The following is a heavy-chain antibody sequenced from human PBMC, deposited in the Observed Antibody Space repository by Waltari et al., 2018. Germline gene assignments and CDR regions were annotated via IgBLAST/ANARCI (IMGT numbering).Heavy chain of an antibody. J-gene: IGHJ4*02. V-gene: IGHV3-20*01. CDR2: ISWNGAST. CDR1: GFTFDDYG. CDR3: ARDKWGPDY. Sequence: EVLLVASGGAVVRPGGSLRLSCAASGFTFDDYGRVWVRQAPGKGLEWVSGISWNGASTDYADSVKGRFTISRDKAKNSLYLQMNSLIAEDTALYHCARDKWGPDYWGQGTLVTVSS. D-gene: IGHD7-27*01.